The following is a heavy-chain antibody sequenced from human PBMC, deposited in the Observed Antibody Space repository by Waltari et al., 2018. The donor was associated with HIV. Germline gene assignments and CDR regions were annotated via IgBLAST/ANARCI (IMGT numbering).Heavy chain of an antibody. D-gene: IGHD5-18*01. CDR1: GFTFDDYA. J-gene: IGHJ4*02. CDR3: ATGEDTAMVKAGGYY. Sequence: EVQLVESGGGLVQPGRSLRLSCAASGFTFDDYAMHWVRQAPGKGLEWVSGISWNSGSIGYADSVKGRFTISRDNAKNSLYLQMNSLRAEDTALYYCATGEDTAMVKAGGYYWGQGTLVTVSS. V-gene: IGHV3-9*01. CDR2: ISWNSGSI.